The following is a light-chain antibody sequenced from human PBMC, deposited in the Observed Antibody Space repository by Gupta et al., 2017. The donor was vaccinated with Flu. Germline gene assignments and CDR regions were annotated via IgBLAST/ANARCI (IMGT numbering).Light chain of an antibody. CDR3: QQYGSSPPVT. V-gene: IGKV3-20*01. J-gene: IGKJ4*01. Sequence: EFVLTQSQGPWSLSPGERATLSCRATQSVSSGYLAWYQQRPGQAPRLLIYGASSRATGIPDRFSGSGSGTDFTLTISRLEPEDFAVYYCQQYGSSPPVTFGGGTKVEIK. CDR1: QSVSSGY. CDR2: GAS.